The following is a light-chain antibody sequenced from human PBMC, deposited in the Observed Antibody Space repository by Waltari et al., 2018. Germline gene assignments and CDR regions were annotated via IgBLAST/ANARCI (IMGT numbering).Light chain of an antibody. CDR2: SHV. Sequence: QSMLTQPPSASGSPGQRVSISCSGGSSNIGSTALNWYKQLPGTAPKRRMYSHVSRPSGVPDRFSRSRSGTSGSLAISGLQSEDEADDYCAAWDDSLKVVLFGGGTKLTV. CDR3: AAWDDSLKVVL. V-gene: IGLV1-44*01. J-gene: IGLJ2*01. CDR1: SSNIGSTA.